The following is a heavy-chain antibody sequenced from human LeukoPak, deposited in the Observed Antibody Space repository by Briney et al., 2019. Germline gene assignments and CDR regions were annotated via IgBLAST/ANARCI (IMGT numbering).Heavy chain of an antibody. CDR1: GGSISSYY. CDR3: ARDFGYYDSSDRYYYGMDV. V-gene: IGHV4-59*01. Sequence: SETLSLTCTVSGGSISSYYWSWIRQPPGKGLEWIGYIYYSGGTNYNPSLKSRVTISVDTSKNQFSLKLSSVTAADTAVYYCARDFGYYDSSDRYYYGMDVWGQGTTVTVSS. D-gene: IGHD3-22*01. CDR2: IYYSGGT. J-gene: IGHJ6*02.